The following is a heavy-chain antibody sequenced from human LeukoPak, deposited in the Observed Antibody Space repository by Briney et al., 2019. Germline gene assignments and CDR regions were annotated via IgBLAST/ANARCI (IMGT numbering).Heavy chain of an antibody. J-gene: IGHJ6*03. CDR2: INPNSGGT. Sequence: ASVKVSCKASGYTFTGYYMHWVRQAPGQGLEWMGWINPNSGGTNYAQKFQGRVTMTSDTSTSTVYMELSSLRSEDTAVYYCARGIAVAGTWVGYYYYYMDVWGKGTTVTISS. CDR3: ARGIAVAGTWVGYYYYYMDV. V-gene: IGHV1-2*02. CDR1: GYTFTGYY. D-gene: IGHD6-19*01.